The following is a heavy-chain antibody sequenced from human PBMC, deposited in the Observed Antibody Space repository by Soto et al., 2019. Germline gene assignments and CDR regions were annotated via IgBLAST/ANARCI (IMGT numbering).Heavy chain of an antibody. J-gene: IGHJ6*02. D-gene: IGHD3-3*01. V-gene: IGHV4-61*01. CDR2: IYYSGYT. CDR3: ARHNTIFAGMDV. Sequence: SETLSITLTVSGCSVTSCSYYWCWIRQPPGKGMEWIGYIYYSGYTNYNPTLASRVTNAEDTYKTQYSLKLRPVTAADKAVYYCARHNTIFAGMDVWGLGTTVPVSS. CDR1: GCSVTSCSYY.